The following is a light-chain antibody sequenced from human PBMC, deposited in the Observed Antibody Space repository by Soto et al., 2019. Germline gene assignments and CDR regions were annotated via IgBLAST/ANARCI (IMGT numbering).Light chain of an antibody. CDR1: QSVSSNY. V-gene: IGKV3-20*01. CDR3: QQYGSSPLT. Sequence: EIVLTQSPGALSLSPGERATLSCRASQSVSSNYLAWYQQKPGQAPRLLFYAASTRATGIPYRFRGSGSGTDFTHTISRLESEDFAVYSCQQYGSSPLTFGGGTKVEIK. J-gene: IGKJ4*01. CDR2: AAS.